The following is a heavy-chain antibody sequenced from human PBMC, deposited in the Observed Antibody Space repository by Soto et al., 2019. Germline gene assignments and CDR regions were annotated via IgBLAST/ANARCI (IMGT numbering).Heavy chain of an antibody. J-gene: IGHJ2*01. CDR1: GYTFTNYD. Sequence: QVQLVQSGAEVKKPGASVKVSCMASGYTFTNYDINWVRQATGQGLEWMGWMNPNSGNTGYAQKFQGRVTMTRNTSMSTASMELSTLRSEDTAVYYCARDRSSSGWGDWYFDLWGRGTLVTVSS. CDR3: ARDRSSSGWGDWYFDL. V-gene: IGHV1-8*01. CDR2: MNPNSGNT. D-gene: IGHD6-19*01.